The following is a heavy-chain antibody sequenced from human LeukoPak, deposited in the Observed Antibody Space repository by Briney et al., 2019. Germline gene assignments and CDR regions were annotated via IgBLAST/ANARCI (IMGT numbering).Heavy chain of an antibody. D-gene: IGHD3-10*01. J-gene: IGHJ4*02. CDR2: IYPGDSDT. V-gene: IGHV5-51*01. CDR3: ATGITMVRGVIITSFDY. Sequence: GESLKISFKGSGYSFTSYWIGWVRQMPGKGLEWMGIIYPGDSDTRYSPSFQGQVTISADKSISTAYLQWSSLKASDTAMYYCATGITMVRGVIITSFDYWGQGTLVTVSS. CDR1: GYSFTSYW.